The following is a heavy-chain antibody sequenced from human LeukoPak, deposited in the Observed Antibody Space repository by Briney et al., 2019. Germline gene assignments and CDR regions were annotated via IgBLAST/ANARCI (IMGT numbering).Heavy chain of an antibody. D-gene: IGHD4-23*01. Sequence: PGGSLRPSCAASGFTFSSYEMNWVRQAPGKGLEWVSYISSSGSTIYYADSVKGRFTISRDNAKNSLYLQMNSLRAEDTAVYYCARSLPPDYGGNSAFFNYYYYYGMDVWGQGTTVTVSS. CDR3: ARSLPPDYGGNSAFFNYYYYYGMDV. CDR1: GFTFSSYE. V-gene: IGHV3-48*03. J-gene: IGHJ6*02. CDR2: ISSSGSTI.